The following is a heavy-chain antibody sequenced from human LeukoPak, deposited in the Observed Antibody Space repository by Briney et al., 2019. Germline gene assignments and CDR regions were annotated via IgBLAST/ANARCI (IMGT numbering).Heavy chain of an antibody. V-gene: IGHV3-9*01. CDR1: GFTFDDYA. J-gene: IGHJ4*02. CDR3: AKDGSGCMDY. Sequence: PGRSLRLSCAASGFTFDDYAMHWVRQAPGKGLEWVSGISWNSGSIGYADSVKGRFTISRDNSKNTLYLQMNSLRAEDTAVYYCAKDGSGCMDYWGQGTLVTVSS. D-gene: IGHD2-15*01. CDR2: ISWNSGSI.